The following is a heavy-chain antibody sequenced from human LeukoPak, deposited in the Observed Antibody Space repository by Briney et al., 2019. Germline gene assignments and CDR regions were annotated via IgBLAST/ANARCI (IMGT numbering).Heavy chain of an antibody. Sequence: PGGSLRLFCAASGFTFSGYSMNWVRQAPGKGLEWVSSITSSSSYIYYSDSVKGRFTISRDNAKNSMYLQMNSLRAEDTAVYYCARCGGGSPRWFDPWGQGTLVTVSS. J-gene: IGHJ5*02. CDR1: GFTFSGYS. D-gene: IGHD2-15*01. CDR2: ITSSSSYI. CDR3: ARCGGGSPRWFDP. V-gene: IGHV3-21*01.